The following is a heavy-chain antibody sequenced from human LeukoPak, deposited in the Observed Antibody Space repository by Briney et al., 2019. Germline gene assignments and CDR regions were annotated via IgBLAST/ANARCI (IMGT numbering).Heavy chain of an antibody. CDR1: GFRFSSYA. Sequence: PGGSLRLSCGASGFRFSSYAMSWVRQAPGKGLEWVSSISGSGGSTYYTDSVKGRIAISRDNSKSTLYLQMNSLGTDDTALYYCVKGGQNYDFWRFDYWGQGTLVTASS. V-gene: IGHV3-23*01. CDR3: VKGGQNYDFWRFDY. D-gene: IGHD3-3*01. J-gene: IGHJ4*02. CDR2: ISGSGGST.